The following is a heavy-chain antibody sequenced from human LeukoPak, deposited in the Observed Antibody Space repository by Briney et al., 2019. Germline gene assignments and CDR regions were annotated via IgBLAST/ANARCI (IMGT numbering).Heavy chain of an antibody. J-gene: IGHJ4*02. CDR3: ARRVPTDGYESALDY. CDR1: GFTFDDYG. CDR2: INWNGGST. Sequence: GGSLRLSCAASGFTFDDYGMSWVRQAPGKGLEWVSDINWNGGSTGYADSVKGRFTISRDNAKNSLYLQMNSLRAEDTALYYCARRVPTDGYESALDYWGQGTLVTVSS. V-gene: IGHV3-20*04. D-gene: IGHD5-12*01.